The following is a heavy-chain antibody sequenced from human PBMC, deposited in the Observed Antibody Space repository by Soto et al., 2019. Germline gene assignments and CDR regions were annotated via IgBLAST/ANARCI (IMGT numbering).Heavy chain of an antibody. D-gene: IGHD2-21*01. Sequence: SGGSLRLSCAASGFTFSNYAMNWVRQAPGKGLEWVSTMSGSGGSTYYADSVKGRFTISRDNSKNTLFLQMNSLRAEDTAVYYCSKTLIASYSYYYYMDVWGKGTTVTVSS. CDR3: SKTLIASYSYYYYMDV. CDR2: MSGSGGST. V-gene: IGHV3-23*01. J-gene: IGHJ6*03. CDR1: GFTFSNYA.